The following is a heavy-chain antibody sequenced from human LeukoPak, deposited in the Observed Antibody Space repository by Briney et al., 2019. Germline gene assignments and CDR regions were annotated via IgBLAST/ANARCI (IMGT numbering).Heavy chain of an antibody. V-gene: IGHV4-61*02. CDR2: IYTSGST. J-gene: IGHJ4*02. D-gene: IGHD3-3*01. Sequence: SQTLSLTCTVSGGSISSGSYYWSWIRQPAGKGLEWIGRIYTSGSTNYNPSLKSRVTISVDTSKNQFSLKLSSVTAADTAVYYCARGRNYDFWSGYPDNLDYWGQGTLVTVSS. CDR3: ARGRNYDFWSGYPDNLDY. CDR1: GGSISSGSYY.